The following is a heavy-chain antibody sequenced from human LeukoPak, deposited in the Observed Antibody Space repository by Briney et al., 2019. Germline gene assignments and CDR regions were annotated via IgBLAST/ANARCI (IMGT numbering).Heavy chain of an antibody. CDR2: IYTSGST. D-gene: IGHD6-13*01. V-gene: IGHV4-61*02. J-gene: IGHJ4*02. CDR3: ARHQAGLMAAALDY. CDR1: GGSISSGSYY. Sequence: PSETLSLTCTVSGGSISSGSYYWSWIRQPAGKGLEWIGRIYTSGSTNYNPSLKSRVTISVDTSKNQFSLKLSSVTAADTAVYYCARHQAGLMAAALDYWGQGTLVTVSS.